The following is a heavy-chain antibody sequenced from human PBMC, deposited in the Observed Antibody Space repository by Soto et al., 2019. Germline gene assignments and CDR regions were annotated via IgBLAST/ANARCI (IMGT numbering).Heavy chain of an antibody. V-gene: IGHV1-3*04. J-gene: IGHJ4*01. CDR1: GNTFTNHA. CDR3: ARDRKWDPRGVEAQQDDYFDH. CDR2: VDTGNGNT. D-gene: IGHD1-26*01. Sequence: AAVKFSCKPSGNTFTNHAIHWVRQAPGQSLEWMGWVDTGNGNTKYSQKFQGRVTISRDTFAKIVDMELRSLRSEDTAVYYCARDRKWDPRGVEAQQDDYFDHWGQ.